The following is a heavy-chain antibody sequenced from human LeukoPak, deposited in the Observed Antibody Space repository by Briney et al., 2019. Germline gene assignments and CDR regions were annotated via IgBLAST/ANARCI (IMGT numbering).Heavy chain of an antibody. CDR3: ARGDSSGWYRGASFDY. V-gene: IGHV3-64*02. CDR1: GFTFSSYS. CDR2: ISSNGGST. Sequence: GGSLRLSCAASGFTFSSYSMNWVRQAPGKGLEYVSAISSNGGSTYYADSVKGRFTISRDNSKNTLYLQMGSLRAEDMAVYYCARGDSSGWYRGASFDYWGQGTLVTVSS. D-gene: IGHD6-19*01. J-gene: IGHJ4*02.